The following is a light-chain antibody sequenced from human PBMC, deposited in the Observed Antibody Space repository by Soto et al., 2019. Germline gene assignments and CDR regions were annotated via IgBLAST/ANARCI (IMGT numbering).Light chain of an antibody. CDR2: AAS. J-gene: IGKJ3*01. Sequence: DIVLTQSPGTLSLSPGERATLSCRASQSVSVNSLAWYQQKGGQAPRLLIYAASTRATGVPDRFSGTGSGTDFALTISRLETDDSAVYYCQQYGGSPFTFGPGTKVDIK. CDR3: QQYGGSPFT. V-gene: IGKV3-20*01. CDR1: QSVSVNS.